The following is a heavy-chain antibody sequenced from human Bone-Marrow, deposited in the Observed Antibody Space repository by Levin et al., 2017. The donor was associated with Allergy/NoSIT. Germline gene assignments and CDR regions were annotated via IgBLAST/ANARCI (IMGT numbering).Heavy chain of an antibody. V-gene: IGHV1-2*06. CDR2: INPKSGDT. CDR1: GYTFSDFY. CDR3: GRGMASFNP. J-gene: IGHJ5*02. D-gene: IGHD6-13*01. Sequence: GASVKVSCKASGYTFSDFYIHWVRQAPGQGLEWMGRINPKSGDTVYAQKFQGSVTLTRDTSITTAYMELSGLRSDDTALYYCGRGMASFNPWGQGTLVTVSS.